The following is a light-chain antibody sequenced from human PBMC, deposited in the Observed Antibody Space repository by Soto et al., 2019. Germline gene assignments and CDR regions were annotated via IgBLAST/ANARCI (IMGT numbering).Light chain of an antibody. Sequence: EIVLTQSPGTLSLSPGERATLSCRASQSVSSSYLAWYQQKPGQAPRLLIYGASSRATGITDRFSGSGSGKDLIATISTLEPECFAVYYCQQYGSAPTYTFGQGTKLETK. CDR3: QQYGSAPTYT. J-gene: IGKJ2*01. CDR2: GAS. V-gene: IGKV3-20*01. CDR1: QSVSSSY.